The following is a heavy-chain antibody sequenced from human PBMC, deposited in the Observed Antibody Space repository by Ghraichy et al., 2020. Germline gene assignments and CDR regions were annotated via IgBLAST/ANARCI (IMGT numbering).Heavy chain of an antibody. V-gene: IGHV3-15*01. CDR1: GFTFSNAW. Sequence: GGSLRLSCAASGFTFSNAWLSWVRQAPGKGLEWVGRIKSKTDGGTTEYAAPVKGRFTISRDDSENTLYLQMNSLRSEDTAIYYCTSRLPGYWGQGTLVTVSS. CDR2: IKSKTDGGTT. CDR3: TSRLPGY. D-gene: IGHD2-21*01. J-gene: IGHJ4*02.